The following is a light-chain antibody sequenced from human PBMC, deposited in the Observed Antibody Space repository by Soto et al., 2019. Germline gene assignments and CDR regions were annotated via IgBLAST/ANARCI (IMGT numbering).Light chain of an antibody. CDR2: GVT. J-gene: IGLJ3*02. V-gene: IGLV2-23*02. CDR1: SSDVENYDL. CDR3: CSYTGDNSRV. Sequence: QSVLTQPASVSGSPGQSITVYCTGTSSDVENYDLVSWYQQHPGQAPKVIIYGVTKRPSGVSNRFSGKRSGNTASLTISGLQAEDEAEYFSCSYTGDNSRVFGGGTKVTVL.